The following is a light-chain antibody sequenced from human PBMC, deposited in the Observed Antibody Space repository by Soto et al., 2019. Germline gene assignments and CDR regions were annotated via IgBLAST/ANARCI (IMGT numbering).Light chain of an antibody. CDR1: SSNIGSNY. J-gene: IGLJ3*02. CDR2: MDT. Sequence: QSVLAQPPSASGTPGQRVTLSCSGSSSNIGSNYVYWYQQLPGSAPRLLMSMDTQRPSGVPDRFSGSKSGTSASLAISGLRSEDEADYYCAAWDDSLRGQVFGGGTKVTVL. V-gene: IGLV1-47*01. CDR3: AAWDDSLRGQV.